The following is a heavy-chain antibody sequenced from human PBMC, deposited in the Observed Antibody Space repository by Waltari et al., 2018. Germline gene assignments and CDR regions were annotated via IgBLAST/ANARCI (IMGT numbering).Heavy chain of an antibody. CDR1: GFTFSTYW. CDR3: ARDGDYGDYQASYYFDY. V-gene: IGHV3-7*01. CDR2: IKQDGSGK. Sequence: EVQLVESGGGLVQPGGSLRLSCAASGFTFSTYWMNWVRQAPGKVLGVVANIKQDGSGKYYVDSWKGRFTISRDNAKNSLYLQMNSLRAEDTAVYYCARDGDYGDYQASYYFDYWGQGTLVTVSS. D-gene: IGHD4-17*01. J-gene: IGHJ4*02.